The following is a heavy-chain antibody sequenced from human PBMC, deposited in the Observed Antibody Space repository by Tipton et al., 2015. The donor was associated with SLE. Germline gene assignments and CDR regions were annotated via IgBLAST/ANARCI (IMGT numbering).Heavy chain of an antibody. CDR1: GYSFTGQY. V-gene: IGHV1-2*02. D-gene: IGHD3-10*01. CDR2: INPATGGT. J-gene: IGHJ4*02. Sequence: QLVQSGAEVGMPGASVKISCKASGYSFTGQYIHWVRQAPGQGLEWLGWINPATGGTDYAQRFQGRVTMTRNTSTSTAYLEVTRLESDDSAVYYCARFPQFGSARPAYWGQGTRVTVSS. CDR3: ARFPQFGSARPAY.